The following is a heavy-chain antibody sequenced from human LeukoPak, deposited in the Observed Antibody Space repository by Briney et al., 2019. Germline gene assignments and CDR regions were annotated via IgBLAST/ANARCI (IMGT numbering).Heavy chain of an antibody. V-gene: IGHV3-21*01. CDR2: ISSSSSYV. CDR3: ARLNDILTGSSDY. D-gene: IGHD3-9*01. J-gene: IGHJ4*02. Sequence: GALRLSCAASGFTFSSYSMNWVRQAPGKGLEWVSSISSSSSYVYYADSVKGRFTISRDNAKNSLYLQMNSLRAEDTAVYCCARLNDILTGSSDYWGQGTLVTVSS. CDR1: GFTFSSYS.